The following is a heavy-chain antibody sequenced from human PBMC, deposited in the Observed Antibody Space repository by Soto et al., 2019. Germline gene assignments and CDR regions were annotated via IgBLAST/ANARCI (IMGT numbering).Heavy chain of an antibody. V-gene: IGHV3-48*02. CDR3: ARGGCSGGSCYSWANWFDP. CDR2: ISSSSSTI. J-gene: IGHJ5*02. CDR1: GFTFSSYS. D-gene: IGHD2-15*01. Sequence: EVQLVESGGGLVQPGGSLRLSCAASGFTFSSYSMNWVRQAPGKGLEWVSYISSSSSTIYYADSVKGRFTISRDNAKNSLYLQMNSLRDEDTAVYYCARGGCSGGSCYSWANWFDPWGQGTLVTVSS.